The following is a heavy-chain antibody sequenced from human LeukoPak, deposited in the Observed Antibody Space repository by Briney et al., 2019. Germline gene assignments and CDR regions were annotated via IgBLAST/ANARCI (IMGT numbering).Heavy chain of an antibody. V-gene: IGHV5-51*01. J-gene: IGHJ3*01. Sequence: GESLKISCKGSGQSFTNYWIGWVRQMHGKGRRWMGIIYPGDSDTRYSPSLQGQVSFSADKTISTAYLQWSTLKASDTAMYYCARQGPSQAFDVWGPGTMVTVSS. CDR2: IYPGDSDT. CDR1: GQSFTNYW. CDR3: ARQGPSQAFDV.